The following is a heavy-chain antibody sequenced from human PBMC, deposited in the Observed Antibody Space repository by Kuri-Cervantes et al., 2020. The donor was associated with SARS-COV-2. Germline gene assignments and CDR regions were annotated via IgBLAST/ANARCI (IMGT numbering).Heavy chain of an antibody. CDR1: GYSFPSYW. Sequence: GGSLRLSCPGSGYSFPSYWNSWVRQMPGKGLEWMGRIDPSDSYTNYSPSFQGHVTISADKSISTAYLQWSSLKASDTAMYYCATPHSSNWYGKEQYYYYGMDVWGQGTTVTVSS. V-gene: IGHV5-10-1*01. CDR2: IDPSDSYT. J-gene: IGHJ6*02. CDR3: ATPHSSNWYGKEQYYYYGMDV. D-gene: IGHD6-13*01.